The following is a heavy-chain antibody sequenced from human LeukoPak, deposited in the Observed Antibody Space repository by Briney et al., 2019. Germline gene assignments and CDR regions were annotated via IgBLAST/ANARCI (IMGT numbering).Heavy chain of an antibody. CDR1: GGSFSGYY. V-gene: IGHV4-34*01. Sequence: SETLSLTCAVYGGSFSGYYWSWIRQPPGKGLEWIGEINHSGSTNYNPSLKSRVTISVDTSKNQFSLKLSSVTAADTAVYYCARAGFYDFWSGYYTGWFDPWGQGTLVTVSS. CDR3: ARAGFYDFWSGYYTGWFDP. D-gene: IGHD3-3*01. J-gene: IGHJ5*02. CDR2: INHSGST.